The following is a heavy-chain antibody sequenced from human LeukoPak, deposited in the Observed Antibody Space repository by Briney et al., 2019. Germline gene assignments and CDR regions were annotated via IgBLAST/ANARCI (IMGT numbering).Heavy chain of an antibody. J-gene: IGHJ4*02. Sequence: GGSLRLSCAAYGVTVSSNYMSWVRQARGKGLEWVSAIYSGGSTYYADSVKGRFTISRDNSKNTLYLQMNSLRAEDTAVYYFARLQWQFFLWGQGTLVTVSS. CDR2: IYSGGST. D-gene: IGHD6-19*01. CDR1: GVTVSSNY. V-gene: IGHV3-53*01. CDR3: ARLQWQFFL.